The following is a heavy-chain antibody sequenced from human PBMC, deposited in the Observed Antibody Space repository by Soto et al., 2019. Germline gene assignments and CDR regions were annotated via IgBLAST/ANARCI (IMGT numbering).Heavy chain of an antibody. V-gene: IGHV4-59*08. J-gene: IGHJ5*02. Sequence: QVQLQESGPGLVKPSETLSLTCTVSGGSISSYYWSWIRQPPGKGLEWIAYIYYSGSTNYNPSLXXRXXISVDTSKNQFSLKLSSVTAADTAVYYCARLLWSRGDWFDPWGQGTLVTVSS. CDR3: ARLLWSRGDWFDP. CDR1: GGSISSYY. CDR2: IYYSGST. D-gene: IGHD3-10*01.